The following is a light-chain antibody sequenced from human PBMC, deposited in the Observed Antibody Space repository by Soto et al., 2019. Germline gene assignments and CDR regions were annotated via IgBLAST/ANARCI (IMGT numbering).Light chain of an antibody. V-gene: IGLV2-23*01. CDR3: CSYAGSSPLL. CDR2: EGS. CDR1: SSDVGSYNL. Sequence: QSALTQPASVSGSPGQSITISCTGTSSDVGSYNLVSWYQQYPGKAPKLMIYEGSKRPSGVSNRFSGSKSGNTASLTISGLQAEDEADYYCCSYAGSSPLLFGGGTQLTVL. J-gene: IGLJ3*02.